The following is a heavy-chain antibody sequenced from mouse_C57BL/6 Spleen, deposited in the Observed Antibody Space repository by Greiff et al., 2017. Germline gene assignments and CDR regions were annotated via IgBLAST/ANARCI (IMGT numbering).Heavy chain of an antibody. CDR2: IDPEDGET. V-gene: IGHV14-2*01. CDR3: ARDGAYYSNYDAMDY. CDR1: GFNIKDYY. J-gene: IGHJ4*01. D-gene: IGHD2-5*01. Sequence: VQLQQSGAELVKPGASVKLSCTASGFNIKDYYMHWVKQRTEQGLEWIGRIDPEDGETKYAPKFPGKATIPADTSSNTAYLQLSSLTSEDTAVYYCARDGAYYSNYDAMDYWGQGTSVTVSS.